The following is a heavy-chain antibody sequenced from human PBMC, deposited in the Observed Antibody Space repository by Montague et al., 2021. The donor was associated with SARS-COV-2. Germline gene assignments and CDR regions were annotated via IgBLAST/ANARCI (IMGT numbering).Heavy chain of an antibody. CDR3: ARAPIYRSSWYAYFDY. Sequence: SETLSLTCTVSGHSMNNYYWSWIRQPPGKGLEWIGYINYSGSTHYNPSLQSRVTLSKDTSKSQFSLRLTSVTAADTAMYFCARAPIYRSSWYAYFDYWGQGTLGTVSS. V-gene: IGHV4-59*01. D-gene: IGHD6-13*01. CDR2: INYSGST. CDR1: GHSMNNYY. J-gene: IGHJ4*02.